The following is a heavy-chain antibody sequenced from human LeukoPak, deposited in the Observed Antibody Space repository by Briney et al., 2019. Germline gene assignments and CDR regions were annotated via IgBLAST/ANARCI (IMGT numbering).Heavy chain of an antibody. CDR2: IKQDGSEK. V-gene: IGHV3-7*01. D-gene: IGHD1-20*01. Sequence: GGSLRLSCAASGFSFSTYWMSWVRQAPGEGLEWVANIKQDGSEKYYVDSVKGRFTISRDNAKNSLYLQMNSLRAEDTAVYYCARAGNWNDGGCFDYWGQGTLVTVSS. CDR1: GFSFSTYW. CDR3: ARAGNWNDGGCFDY. J-gene: IGHJ4*02.